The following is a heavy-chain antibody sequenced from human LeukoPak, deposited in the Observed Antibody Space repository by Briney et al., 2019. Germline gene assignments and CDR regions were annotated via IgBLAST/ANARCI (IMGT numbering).Heavy chain of an antibody. V-gene: IGHV3-74*01. CDR1: GFTFSSSW. CDR3: ARDGSYAMDV. CDR2: INGDGSTT. D-gene: IGHD1-26*01. Sequence: GGSLRLSCAASGFTFSSSWMHWVRQARGKGLVWVSHINGDGSTTTYADSVKGRFTISRDNAKNTVHLQMNSLRAEDTAVYYCARDGSYAMDVWGQGTTVTVSS. J-gene: IGHJ6*02.